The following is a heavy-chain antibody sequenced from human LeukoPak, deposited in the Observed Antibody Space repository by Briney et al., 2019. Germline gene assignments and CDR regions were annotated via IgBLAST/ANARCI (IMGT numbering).Heavy chain of an antibody. J-gene: IGHJ4*02. CDR3: ARTAARRFDY. Sequence: ASVKVSCKASGYTFPSYFMHWVRQAPGQGLEWMGIINPTGGSTTYAQKFQGRVTMTRDTSTSTVYMELSSLRSDDTAVYYCARTAARRFDYWGQGTLVTVSS. CDR1: GYTFPSYF. D-gene: IGHD6-6*01. V-gene: IGHV1-46*01. CDR2: INPTGGST.